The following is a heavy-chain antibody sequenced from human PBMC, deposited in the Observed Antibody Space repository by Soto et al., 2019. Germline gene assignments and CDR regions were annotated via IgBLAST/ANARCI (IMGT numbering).Heavy chain of an antibody. CDR3: ATDKDSTSDY. D-gene: IGHD2-2*01. V-gene: IGHV1-69*08. Sequence: QVHLLQSGAEVEKPGSSVKVSCKAPGDTFSSYSFTWVRQAPGQGLEWLGRIIPILGITNYAQKFQGRVTITADKSTSTAYMELSSLRSEDTAVYYCATDKDSTSDYWGQGTLVTVSS. J-gene: IGHJ4*02. CDR2: IIPILGIT. CDR1: GDTFSSYS.